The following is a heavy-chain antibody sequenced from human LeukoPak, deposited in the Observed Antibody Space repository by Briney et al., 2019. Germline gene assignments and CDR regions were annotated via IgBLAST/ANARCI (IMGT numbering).Heavy chain of an antibody. CDR2: ISNRRGST. Sequence: GGSLRLTCAASGFSFSSYAMSWVRQAPGKGLEWVSTISNRRGSTYYADSVKGRFTISRDNSRNTLYLQMNSLRAEDTAVYYCAKRPYGSGSYSGAHFDYWGQGTLVTVSS. CDR1: GFSFSSYA. CDR3: AKRPYGSGSYSGAHFDY. D-gene: IGHD3-10*01. V-gene: IGHV3-23*01. J-gene: IGHJ4*02.